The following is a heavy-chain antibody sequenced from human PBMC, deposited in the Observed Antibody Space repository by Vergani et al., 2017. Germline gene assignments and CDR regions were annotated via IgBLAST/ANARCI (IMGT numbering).Heavy chain of an antibody. Sequence: QVQLRQWGAGLVKPSETLSLTCGIYGDSLRGHYWSWIRQSPGKGLEWIGYIYYSGTTYYNPSLESRLTISLDTSENHLSLKLTSVTAADTAVYYCARQKDYYMDVWGKGATVTVS. J-gene: IGHJ6*03. V-gene: IGHV4-34*02. CDR1: GDSLRGHY. CDR2: IYYSGTT. CDR3: ARQKDYYMDV.